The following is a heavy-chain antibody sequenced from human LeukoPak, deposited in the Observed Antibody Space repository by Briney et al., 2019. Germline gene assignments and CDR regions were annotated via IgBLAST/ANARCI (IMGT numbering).Heavy chain of an antibody. D-gene: IGHD4-17*01. V-gene: IGHV4-39*01. CDR3: ARPYGDYVGFWYFDY. CDR2: IYYSGST. Sequence: SETLSLTCTVSGGSISSSSYYWGWIRQPPGKGLEWIGSIYYSGSTYYNPSLKSRVTISVDTSKNQFSLKLSSVTAADTAVYYCARPYGDYVGFWYFDYWGQGTLVTVSS. J-gene: IGHJ4*02. CDR1: GGSISSSSYY.